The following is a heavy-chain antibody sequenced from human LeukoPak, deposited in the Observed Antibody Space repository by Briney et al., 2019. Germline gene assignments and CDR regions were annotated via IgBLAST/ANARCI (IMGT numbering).Heavy chain of an antibody. CDR1: GGSISSGDYY. CDR3: ARDGGSDSSGYHY. V-gene: IGHV4-30-4*08. J-gene: IGHJ4*02. D-gene: IGHD3-22*01. Sequence: SQTLSLTCTVSGGSISSGDYYWSWIRQPPGKGREWFGHIYDSGSTYYNSSLKSRVTISVDTSKNQFSLKLSYVTAAGTAVYYCARDGGSDSSGYHYWGQGTLVPVSS. CDR2: IYDSGST.